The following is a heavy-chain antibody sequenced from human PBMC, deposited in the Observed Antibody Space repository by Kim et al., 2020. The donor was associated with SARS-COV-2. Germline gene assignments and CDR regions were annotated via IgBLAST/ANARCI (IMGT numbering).Heavy chain of an antibody. CDR3: ARGRITMVRGVIRGGFPFDY. D-gene: IGHD3-10*01. CDR1: GGSFSGYY. V-gene: IGHV4-34*01. CDR2: INHSGST. Sequence: SETLSLTCAVYGGSFSGYYWSWIRQPPGKGLEWIGEINHSGSTNYNPSLKSRVTISVDTSKNQFSLKLSSVTAADTAVYYCARGRITMVRGVIRGGFPFDYWGQGTLVTVSS. J-gene: IGHJ4*02.